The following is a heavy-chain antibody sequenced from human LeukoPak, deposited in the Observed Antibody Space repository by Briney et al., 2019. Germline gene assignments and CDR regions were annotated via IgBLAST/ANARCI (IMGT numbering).Heavy chain of an antibody. V-gene: IGHV4-59*01. J-gene: IGHJ5*02. D-gene: IGHD6-19*01. CDR1: GVSISTYY. CDR3: AGDRRGGITVAGTGNWFDP. CDR2: TYYSGST. Sequence: SETLSLTCTVSGVSISTYYWSWIRQPPGKGLEWIWYTYYSGSTNYNPPLKSRVAISVDTSKKQFSLNLRSVTAADTAVYYCAGDRRGGITVAGTGNWFDPWGQGTLVTVSS.